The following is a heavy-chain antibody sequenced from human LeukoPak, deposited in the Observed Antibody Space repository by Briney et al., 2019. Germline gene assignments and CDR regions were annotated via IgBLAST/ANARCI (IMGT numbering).Heavy chain of an antibody. V-gene: IGHV3-49*04. J-gene: IGHJ4*02. CDR2: IRSKDYGGTT. D-gene: IGHD6-13*01. CDR3: TRTIAAGGNRPFDS. Sequence: GSLRLSCTASGFTFGDYAMNWVRQAPGKGLGWVGLIRSKDYGGTTEYAASVRGRFTVSRDDSKSVAYVQMNSLKTEDTAVYYCTRTIAAGGNRPFDSWGQGTLVTVSS. CDR1: GFTFGDYA.